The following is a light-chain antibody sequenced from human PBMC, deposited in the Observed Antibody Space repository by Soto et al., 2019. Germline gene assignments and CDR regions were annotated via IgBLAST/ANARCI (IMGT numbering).Light chain of an antibody. CDR1: HSVANNY. J-gene: IGKJ4*01. CDR3: EQYGSTPLA. CDR2: DAS. V-gene: IGKV3-20*01. Sequence: EIVLTQSPGPLSLSPGERATLSCRASHSVANNYLARYQQKPGQAPRFLIYDASSSATRIPARLSGSGSGTDFTLTISRLEPEDFGVYYCEQYGSTPLAVGGGTKVEIK.